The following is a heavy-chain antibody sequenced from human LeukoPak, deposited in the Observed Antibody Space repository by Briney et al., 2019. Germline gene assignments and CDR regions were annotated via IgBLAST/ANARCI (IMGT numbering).Heavy chain of an antibody. D-gene: IGHD6-6*01. V-gene: IGHV1-8*01. Sequence: ASVKVSCKASGYTFTSYDINWVRQATGQGLEWMGWMNPNSGNTGCAQKFQGRVTMTTDTSTSTAYMELRSLRSDDTAVYYCAREKSSSSVDYWGQGTLVTVSS. CDR2: MNPNSGNT. J-gene: IGHJ4*02. CDR3: AREKSSSSVDY. CDR1: GYTFTSYD.